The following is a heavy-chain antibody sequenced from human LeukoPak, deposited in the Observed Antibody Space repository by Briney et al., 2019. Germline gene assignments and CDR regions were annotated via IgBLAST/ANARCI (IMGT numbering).Heavy chain of an antibody. CDR1: GYTFTGYY. V-gene: IGHV1-2*02. CDR2: INPNSGGT. Sequence: GASVKLSFTSSGYTFTGYYMHWVRQAPGQGLEWMGWINPNSGGTNYAQKFQGRVTMTRDTSISTAYMELSRLRSDDTAVYYCARASHAAARFKWFDPWGQGTLVTVSS. D-gene: IGHD2-2*01. CDR3: ARASHAAARFKWFDP. J-gene: IGHJ5*02.